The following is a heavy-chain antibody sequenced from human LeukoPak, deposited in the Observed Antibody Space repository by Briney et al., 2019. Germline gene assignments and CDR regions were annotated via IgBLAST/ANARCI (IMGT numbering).Heavy chain of an antibody. CDR1: GYTLTELS. D-gene: IGHD3-16*02. CDR2: FDPEDGET. V-gene: IGHV1-24*01. J-gene: IGHJ4*02. CDR3: ATAGPSLGGVIVHYFDY. Sequence: ASVKVSCKVSGYTLTELSMHWVRQAPGKGLEWMGGFDPEDGETIYAQKFQGRVTMTEDTSTDTAYMELSSLRSEDTDVYYCATAGPSLGGVIVHYFDYWGQGTLVTVSS.